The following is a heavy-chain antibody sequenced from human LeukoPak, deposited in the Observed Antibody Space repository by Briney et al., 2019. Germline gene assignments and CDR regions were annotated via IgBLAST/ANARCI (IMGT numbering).Heavy chain of an antibody. CDR1: GYTFTNYY. CDR2: VDPSGGRT. V-gene: IGHV1-46*01. J-gene: IGHJ3*02. Sequence: GASVKVSCKASGYTFTNYYIHWVRQAPGQGLEWMATVDPSGGRTDYRQKFQGRVATTRDMSTTTVYVEMSSLRSEDTAVYYCARERSMSGSQDFDDGFDIWGQGTMVTVSS. D-gene: IGHD1-26*01. CDR3: ARERSMSGSQDFDDGFDI.